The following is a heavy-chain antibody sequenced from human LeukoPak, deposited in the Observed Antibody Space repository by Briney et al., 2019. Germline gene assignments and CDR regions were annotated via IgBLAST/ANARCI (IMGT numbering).Heavy chain of an antibody. CDR2: ISSSGSTI. V-gene: IGHV3-48*03. Sequence: GGSLRLSCAASGFTFSSYEMNWVRQAPGKGLEWVSYISSSGSTIYYADSVKGRFTISRDNAKNSLYLQMNSLRAEDTAVYYCASVDWLGASWQDYWGQRTLVTVSS. J-gene: IGHJ4*02. D-gene: IGHD3-9*01. CDR1: GFTFSSYE. CDR3: ASVDWLGASWQDY.